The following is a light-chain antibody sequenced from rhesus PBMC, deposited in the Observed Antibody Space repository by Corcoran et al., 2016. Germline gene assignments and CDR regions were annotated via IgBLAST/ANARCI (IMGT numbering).Light chain of an antibody. J-gene: IGLJ1*01. CDR1: SNNVGNQG. Sequence: QAGLTQPPSVSKGLRQTATLTCTGNSNNVGNQGAAWLQQHQGHPPNLLSYRNNNRPSGISERFSASRSGNTASLTITGLQPEDEADYYCSAWDSSLSAYIFGAGTRLTVL. CDR3: SAWDSSLSAYI. CDR2: RNN. V-gene: IGLV10-114*01.